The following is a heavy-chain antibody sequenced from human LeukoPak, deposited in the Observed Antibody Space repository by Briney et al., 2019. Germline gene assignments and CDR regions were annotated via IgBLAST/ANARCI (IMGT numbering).Heavy chain of an antibody. D-gene: IGHD6-19*01. V-gene: IGHV3-49*03. Sequence: GGSLRLSCTASGFTFGDYLMSWFRQAPGKGLEWIGFISGGTTEYAASVKGRFTISRDDSTSIAYPQMNSLTTEDTAVYYCSRGSGWLSVYWGQGTLVTVSS. J-gene: IGHJ4*02. CDR1: GFTFGDYL. CDR2: ISGGTT. CDR3: SRGSGWLSVY.